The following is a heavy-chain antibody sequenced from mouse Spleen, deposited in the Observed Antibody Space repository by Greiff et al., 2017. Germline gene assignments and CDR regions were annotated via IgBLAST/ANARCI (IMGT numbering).Heavy chain of an antibody. D-gene: IGHD2-4*01. CDR1: GFTFSDYY. V-gene: IGHV5-16*01. J-gene: IGHJ2*01. Sequence: EVKLVESEGGLVQPGSSMKLSCTASGFTFSDYYMAWVRQVPGKGLEWVANINYDGSSTYYLDSLKSRFIISTDNAKNILYLQMSSLKSEDTATYYCARDGLDCFDYWGQGTTLTVSS. CDR3: ARDGLDCFDY. CDR2: INYDGSST.